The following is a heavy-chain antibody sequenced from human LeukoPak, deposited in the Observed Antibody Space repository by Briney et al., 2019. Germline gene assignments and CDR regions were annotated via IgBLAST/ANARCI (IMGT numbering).Heavy chain of an antibody. V-gene: IGHV4-59*01. D-gene: IGHD6-13*01. CDR3: ARDLMAAAPFDP. CDR2: IYYSGST. Sequence: PSETLSLTCTVSGGSISSYYWSWIRQPPGKGLEWIGYIYYSGSTNYNPSLKSRVTISVDTSKNQFSLKLSSVTAADTAVYYCARDLMAAAPFDPWGQGTLVTVSS. J-gene: IGHJ5*02. CDR1: GGSISSYY.